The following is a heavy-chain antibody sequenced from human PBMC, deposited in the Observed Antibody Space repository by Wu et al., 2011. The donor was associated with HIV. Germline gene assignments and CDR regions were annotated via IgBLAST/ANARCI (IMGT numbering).Heavy chain of an antibody. CDR1: GGPFSSYA. J-gene: IGHJ4*02. CDR2: IIPLSGTA. CDR3: ATSFYDSSGYYGNLDY. V-gene: IGHV1-69*15. D-gene: IGHD3-22*01. Sequence: QVQLVQSGAEVKKPGSSVKVSYKASGGPFSSYAISWVRQAPGQGLEWMGRIIPLSGTANYAQKFQDRVTITADESTSTAYMDLSSLRSEDTAKYYCATSFYDSSGYYGNLDYWGQGTLVTVSS.